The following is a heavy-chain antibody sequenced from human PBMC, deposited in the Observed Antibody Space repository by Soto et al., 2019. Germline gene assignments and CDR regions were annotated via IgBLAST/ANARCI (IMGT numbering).Heavy chain of an antibody. V-gene: IGHV3-48*02. CDR2: IRHTTSAT. Sequence: AGGSLRLSCVASQFPFDVYSMHWVRQAPGKGLEWVSYIRHTTSATFYADAVKGRFTISRDNRENSLFLQMNSLRDGDTGVYFCARDRGSSGMFELDVWGPGTLVTVSS. CDR1: QFPFDVYS. CDR3: ARDRGSSGMFELDV. D-gene: IGHD6-19*01. J-gene: IGHJ3*01.